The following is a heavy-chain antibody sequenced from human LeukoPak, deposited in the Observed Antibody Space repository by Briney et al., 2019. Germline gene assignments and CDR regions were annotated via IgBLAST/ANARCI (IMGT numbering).Heavy chain of an antibody. CDR2: ISSSSSYI. D-gene: IGHD5-12*01. J-gene: IGHJ4*02. CDR1: GFTFSSYS. V-gene: IGHV3-21*04. Sequence: GGSLRLSCAASGFTFSSYSMNWVRQAPGKGLEWVSSISSSSSYIYYADSVKGRFTISRDNPKNTLYLQMNGLRVEDTAVYYCAKDMQTWPRFPDYWGQGTLDTVSS. CDR3: AKDMQTWPRFPDY.